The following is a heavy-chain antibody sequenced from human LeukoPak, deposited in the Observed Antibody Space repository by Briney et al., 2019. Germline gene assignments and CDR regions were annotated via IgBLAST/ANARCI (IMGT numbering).Heavy chain of an antibody. V-gene: IGHV3-30-3*01. J-gene: IGHJ4*02. CDR1: GFTFSSYA. Sequence: GRSLRLSCAASGFTFSSYAMHWVRRAPGKGLEWVAVISYDGSNKYYADSVKGRFTISRDNSKNTLYLQMNSLRAEDTAVYYCARAAAAGLLFDYWGQGTLVTVSS. CDR3: ARAAAAGLLFDY. D-gene: IGHD6-13*01. CDR2: ISYDGSNK.